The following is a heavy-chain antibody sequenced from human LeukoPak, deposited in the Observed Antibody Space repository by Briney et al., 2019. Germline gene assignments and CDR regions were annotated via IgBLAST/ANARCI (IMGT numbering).Heavy chain of an antibody. CDR2: IYYSGST. CDR3: AALQGDDYGVHI. CDR1: GGSVSSYY. Sequence: PSETLSLTCTVSGGSVSSYYWSWIRQPPGKGLEWIGYIYYSGSTNYNPPLKSRVTISVDTSKNQFSLKLSSVTAADTAVYYCAALQGDDYGVHIWGQGTMVTVSS. V-gene: IGHV4-59*02. D-gene: IGHD4-17*01. J-gene: IGHJ3*02.